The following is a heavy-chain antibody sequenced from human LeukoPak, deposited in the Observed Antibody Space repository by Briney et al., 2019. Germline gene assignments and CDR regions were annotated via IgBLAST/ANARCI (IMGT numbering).Heavy chain of an antibody. CDR3: ARSPIRFLEWLLFPFFDY. J-gene: IGHJ4*02. CDR2: INPSGGST. Sequence: ASVKVSCKASGYTFTSYDINWVRQATGQGLEWMGIINPSGGSTSYAQKFQGRVTMTRDTSTSTVYMELSSLRSEDTAVYYCARSPIRFLEWLLFPFFDYWGQGTLVTVSS. D-gene: IGHD3-3*01. CDR1: GYTFTSYD. V-gene: IGHV1-46*01.